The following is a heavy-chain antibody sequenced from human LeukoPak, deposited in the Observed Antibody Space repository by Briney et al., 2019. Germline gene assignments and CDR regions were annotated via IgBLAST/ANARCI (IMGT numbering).Heavy chain of an antibody. J-gene: IGHJ4*02. Sequence: ASVKVSCKASGYTFTGYYMHWVRQAPGQGLEWMGWINPNSGGTNYAQKFQGRVTMTRDTSISTAYMELSRLRSDDTAVYYCAREPADSSAPERPYYFDYWGQGTLVTVSS. D-gene: IGHD3-22*01. CDR3: AREPADSSAPERPYYFDY. CDR1: GYTFTGYY. V-gene: IGHV1-2*02. CDR2: INPNSGGT.